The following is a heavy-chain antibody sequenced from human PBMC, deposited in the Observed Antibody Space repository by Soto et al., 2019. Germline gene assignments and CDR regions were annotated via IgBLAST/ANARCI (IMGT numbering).Heavy chain of an antibody. CDR1: GFTFSSYS. Sequence: GGSLRLSCAASGFTFSSYSMNWVRQAPGKGLEWVSSISSSSSYIYYADSVKGRFTISRDNSKNTLYLQMNSLRAEDTAVYYCARSYDSSGYSYYYYGMDVWGQGTTVTVSS. CDR3: ARSYDSSGYSYYYYGMDV. V-gene: IGHV3-21*04. J-gene: IGHJ6*02. D-gene: IGHD3-22*01. CDR2: ISSSSSYI.